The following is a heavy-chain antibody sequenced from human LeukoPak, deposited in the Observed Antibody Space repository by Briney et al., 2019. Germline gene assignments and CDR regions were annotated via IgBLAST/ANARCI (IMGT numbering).Heavy chain of an antibody. D-gene: IGHD3-22*01. CDR3: VRDMIVVVISNWFDP. Sequence: GRSLRLSCAASGFTFSSYAMNWVRQAPGKGLEWVAVISYDGSNKYYADSVKGRFTISRDNSKNTLYLQMNSLRAEDTAEYYCVRDMIVVVISNWFDPWGQGTLVTVSS. CDR2: ISYDGSNK. V-gene: IGHV3-30*04. J-gene: IGHJ5*02. CDR1: GFTFSSYA.